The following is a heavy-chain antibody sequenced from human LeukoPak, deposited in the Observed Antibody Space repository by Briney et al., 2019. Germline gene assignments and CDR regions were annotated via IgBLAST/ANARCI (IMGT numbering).Heavy chain of an antibody. D-gene: IGHD4-17*01. J-gene: IGHJ4*02. CDR3: ARGIESYGDYGY. V-gene: IGHV4-59*01. CDR2: MYNSGST. CDR1: GGSISGSY. Sequence: NTSETLSLTWTVTGGSISGSYWSWIRQPPGKGLEWIAYMYNSGSTNYNPSLKSRVTISIDTSKNQFSLKLGSLTAADTAIYYCARGIESYGDYGYWGQGILVTVSS.